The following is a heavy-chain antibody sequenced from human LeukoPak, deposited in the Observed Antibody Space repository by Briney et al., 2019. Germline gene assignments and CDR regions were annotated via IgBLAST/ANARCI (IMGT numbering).Heavy chain of an antibody. J-gene: IGHJ3*02. D-gene: IGHD4-17*01. V-gene: IGHV3-21*01. CDR3: ARAVYGFDAFDI. CDR1: GFTFSSYS. CDR2: ISSSSSYI. Sequence: GGSLRLSCAASGFTFSSYSMNWVRQAPGKGLEWVSSISSSSSYIYYADSVKGRFTISRDNAKNSLNLQMNSLRAEDTAVYYCARAVYGFDAFDIWGQGTMVTVSS.